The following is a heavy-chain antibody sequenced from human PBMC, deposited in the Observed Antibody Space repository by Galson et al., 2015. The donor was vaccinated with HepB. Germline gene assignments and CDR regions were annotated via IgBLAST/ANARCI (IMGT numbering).Heavy chain of an antibody. J-gene: IGHJ6*02. Sequence: SLRLSCAASGFTFSSHGMHWVRQAPGKGLEWVAVISYDGSYQYYADSVKGRFTISRDNSKNTLYLQMNSLRAEDTAVYYCAKDRSAVVPVALYYLMDVWGQGTTVTVSS. CDR2: ISYDGSYQ. D-gene: IGHD2-2*01. V-gene: IGHV3-30*18. CDR1: GFTFSSHG. CDR3: AKDRSAVVPVALYYLMDV.